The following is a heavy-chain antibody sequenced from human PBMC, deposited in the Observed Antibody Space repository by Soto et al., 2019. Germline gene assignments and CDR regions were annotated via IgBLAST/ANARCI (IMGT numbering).Heavy chain of an antibody. Sequence: ASVKVSCKASGYTFTSYYMHWVRQAPGQRLEWMGIINPSGGSTSYAQKFQGRVTMTRDTSTSTVYMELSSLRSEDTAVYYCARYRRAAYYYDSSGSPDAIDIWGQATMVTVSS. CDR3: ARYRRAAYYYDSSGSPDAIDI. CDR2: INPSGGST. J-gene: IGHJ3*02. D-gene: IGHD3-22*01. CDR1: GYTFTSYY. V-gene: IGHV1-46*01.